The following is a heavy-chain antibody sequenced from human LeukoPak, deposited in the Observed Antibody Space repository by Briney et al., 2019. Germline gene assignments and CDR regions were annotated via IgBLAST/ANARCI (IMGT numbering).Heavy chain of an antibody. CDR2: IYYSGST. V-gene: IGHV4-59*11. D-gene: IGHD3-10*01. J-gene: IGHJ3*02. CDR3: ASLLWFGASEGAFDI. CDR1: GGSISSHY. Sequence: SETLSLTCAVSGGSISSHYWSWIRQPPGKGLEWIGYIYYSGSTNYNPSLKSRVTISVDTSKNQFSLKLSSVTAADTAVYYCASLLWFGASEGAFDIWGQGTMVTVSS.